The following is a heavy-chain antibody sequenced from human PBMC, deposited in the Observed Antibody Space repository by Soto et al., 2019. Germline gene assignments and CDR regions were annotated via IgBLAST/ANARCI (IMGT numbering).Heavy chain of an antibody. Sequence: QVQLVQSGAEVKKPGSSVKVSCKASGGTFSSYAISWVRQGRGQGLEWMGGIIPIFGTANYAQKFQGRVTITADESTSTAYMELSSLRSEDTAVYYCARVVTVVKSFHYWYFDLWGRGTLVTVSS. J-gene: IGHJ2*01. CDR1: GGTFSSYA. V-gene: IGHV1-69*12. D-gene: IGHD2-15*01. CDR2: IIPIFGTA. CDR3: ARVVTVVKSFHYWYFDL.